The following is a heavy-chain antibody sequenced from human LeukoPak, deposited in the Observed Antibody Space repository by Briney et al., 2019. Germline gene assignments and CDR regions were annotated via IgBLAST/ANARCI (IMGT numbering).Heavy chain of an antibody. CDR1: GFTFSDYY. J-gene: IGHJ4*02. CDR2: ITSSGSTI. Sequence: GGSLRLSCAASGFTFSDYYMGWIRQAPGKGLECVSYITSSGSTIYYADSVKGRFTISRDNAKNSLYLQMSSLRAEDTAVYYCARDDYVWGSYRLIDYWGQGTLVTVSS. V-gene: IGHV3-11*04. D-gene: IGHD3-16*02. CDR3: ARDDYVWGSYRLIDY.